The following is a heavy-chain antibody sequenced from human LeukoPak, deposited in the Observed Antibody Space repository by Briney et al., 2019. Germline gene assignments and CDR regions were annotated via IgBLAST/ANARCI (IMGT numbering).Heavy chain of an antibody. V-gene: IGHV3-20*04. D-gene: IGHD3-22*01. CDR3: VKSRGDSGGYYFDY. J-gene: IGHJ4*02. CDR2: INWDGGST. CDR1: GFTFDNYR. Sequence: PGGSLRLSCAASGFTFDNYRMSWVRQAPGKGLEWVSGINWDGGSTGYADSVKGRFAISRDNAKNSLYLQMNSLRAEDMALYYCVKSRGDSGGYYFDYWGQGTLVTVSS.